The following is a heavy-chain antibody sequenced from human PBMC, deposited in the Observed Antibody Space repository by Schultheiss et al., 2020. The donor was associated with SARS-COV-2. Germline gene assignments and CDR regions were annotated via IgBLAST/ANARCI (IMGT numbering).Heavy chain of an antibody. CDR2: IYYSGST. V-gene: IGHV4-59*08. D-gene: IGHD3-22*01. CDR1: GGSISSYY. CDR3: ARAPSSTMIVVANYFDY. J-gene: IGHJ4*02. Sequence: SETLSLTCAVYGGSISSYYWSWIRQPPGKGLEWIGYIYYSGSTNYNPSLKSRVTISVDTSKNQFSLKLSSVTAADTAVYYCARAPSSTMIVVANYFDYWGQGTLVTVSS.